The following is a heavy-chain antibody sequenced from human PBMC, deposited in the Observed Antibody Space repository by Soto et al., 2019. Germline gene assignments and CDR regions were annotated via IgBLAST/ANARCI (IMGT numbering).Heavy chain of an antibody. CDR1: GFTFSSYG. J-gene: IGHJ5*02. D-gene: IGHD6-13*01. V-gene: IGHV3-33*01. CDR3: ARAAAAGTHQYNWFDP. CDR2: IWYDGSNK. Sequence: QVQLVESGGGVVQPGRSLRLYCAASGFTFSSYGMHWVRQAPGKGLEWVAVIWYDGSNKYYADSVKGRFTISRDNSKNTLYRQMNSLRAEDTAVYYCARAAAAGTHQYNWFDPWGQGTLVTVSS.